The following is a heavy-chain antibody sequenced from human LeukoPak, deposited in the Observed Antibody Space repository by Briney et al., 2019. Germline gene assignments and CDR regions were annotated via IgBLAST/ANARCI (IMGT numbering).Heavy chain of an antibody. CDR1: GYIFTGYY. CDR3: ARGSIVGATFDYFDY. V-gene: IGHV1-2*02. D-gene: IGHD1-26*01. J-gene: IGHJ4*02. Sequence: GASVKVSCKASGYIFTGYYMHWMRQAPGQGLEWMGWINPNSGGTNYAQKFQGRVTMTRDTSISTAYMDLSRLRSDDTAVYYCARGSIVGATFDYFDYWGQGTLVTVSS. CDR2: INPNSGGT.